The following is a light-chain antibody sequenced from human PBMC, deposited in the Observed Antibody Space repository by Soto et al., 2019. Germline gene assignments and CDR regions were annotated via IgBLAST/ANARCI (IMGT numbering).Light chain of an antibody. CDR3: QQYGSSPLT. CDR1: QSVTSTY. CDR2: GAS. Sequence: EIVLTQSPGTLSLSPGERATLSCRASQSVTSTYLAWYQQKPGQAPRLLIYGASNRATGIPDRFTGSGSGTDFTLTISRLEPEDFAVYYCQQYGSSPLTFGGRTKVEIK. V-gene: IGKV3-20*01. J-gene: IGKJ4*01.